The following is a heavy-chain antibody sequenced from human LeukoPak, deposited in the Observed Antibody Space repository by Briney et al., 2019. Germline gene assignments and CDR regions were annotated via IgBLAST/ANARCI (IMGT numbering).Heavy chain of an antibody. V-gene: IGHV3-48*01. CDR1: GFTFSGNS. J-gene: IGHJ4*02. CDR3: TTSRHSSSWYYNDY. D-gene: IGHD6-13*01. Sequence: GGSLRRSCVGSGFTFSGNSMNWVRQAPGRGLEWVSHISASSTIIHYADSVKGRVTISRDNAKNSVFLQMNRLRVEDTAVYYCTTSRHSSSWYYNDYWGQGMLVSVS. CDR2: ISASSTII.